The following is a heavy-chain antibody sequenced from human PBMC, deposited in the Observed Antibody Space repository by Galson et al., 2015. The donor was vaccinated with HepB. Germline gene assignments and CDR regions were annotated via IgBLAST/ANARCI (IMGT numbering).Heavy chain of an antibody. D-gene: IGHD3-16*01. V-gene: IGHV3-30*14. Sequence: SLRLSCAASGFTFSTYVMHWVRQAPGKGLEWVAIISNDGSKSNYADSVKGRFTISRDNSKNTVYFQMNSLGAEDTAVYYCTREPPLGGWGYYFDYWGQGTLVTVSS. J-gene: IGHJ4*02. CDR1: GFTFSTYV. CDR2: ISNDGSKS. CDR3: TREPPLGGWGYYFDY.